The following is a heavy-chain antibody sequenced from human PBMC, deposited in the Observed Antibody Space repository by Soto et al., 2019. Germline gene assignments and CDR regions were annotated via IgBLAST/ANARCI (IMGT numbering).Heavy chain of an antibody. CDR2: MNPNSGNT. Sequence: ASVKVSCKASGYTFTSYDINWVRQATGQGLEWMGWMNPNSGNTGYAQKFQGRVTMTRNTSISTAYMELSSLRSEDTAVYYCARGPDYLAYCGGDCSLGNWFDPWGQGTLVTSPQ. J-gene: IGHJ5*02. D-gene: IGHD2-21*02. CDR3: ARGPDYLAYCGGDCSLGNWFDP. CDR1: GYTFTSYD. V-gene: IGHV1-8*01.